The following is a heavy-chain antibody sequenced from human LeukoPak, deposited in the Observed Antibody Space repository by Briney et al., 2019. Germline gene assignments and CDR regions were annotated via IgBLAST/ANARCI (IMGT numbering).Heavy chain of an antibody. D-gene: IGHD5-24*01. CDR1: EYTFTGYY. Sequence: ASVKVSCKASEYTFTGYYIHWVRQAPGRGLEWMGWINPYSGGTNYAQKFQDRVTMTRDTSISTVYMELTRLRSDDTAVYYCARDLAFGEMVTNRGAFDIWGQGTMVTVSS. V-gene: IGHV1-2*02. CDR2: INPYSGGT. J-gene: IGHJ3*02. CDR3: ARDLAFGEMVTNRGAFDI.